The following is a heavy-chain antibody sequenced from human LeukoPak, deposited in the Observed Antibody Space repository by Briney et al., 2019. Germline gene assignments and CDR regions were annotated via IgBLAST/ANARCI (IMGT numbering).Heavy chain of an antibody. CDR1: GFTLSSYA. V-gene: IGHV3-23*01. CDR2: ISGSGGTT. CDR3: AKGHSSETSAPDY. D-gene: IGHD3-22*01. J-gene: IGHJ4*02. Sequence: GGSLRLSCAASGFTLSSYAMSWVRHAPGKRLEWVSGISGSGGTTYYADSVKGRFTISRDNSKNTLYLQMNSLRAEDTAIYYCAKGHSSETSAPDYWGQGTLATVSS.